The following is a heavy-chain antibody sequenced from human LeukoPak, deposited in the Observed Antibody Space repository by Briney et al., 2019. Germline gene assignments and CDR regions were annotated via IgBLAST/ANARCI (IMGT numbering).Heavy chain of an antibody. CDR2: ISWNSGST. CDR1: GFTFDDYA. J-gene: IGHJ4*02. Sequence: SLRLSCAASGFTFDDYAMHWVRHAPGKGLERVSGISWNSGSTGYADSVKGRFTISRDNAKNSLYLQMNSLRAEDTALYYCAKDIVRSYCGGDCYSAIGYWGQGTLVTVSS. CDR3: AKDIVRSYCGGDCYSAIGY. D-gene: IGHD2-21*02. V-gene: IGHV3-9*01.